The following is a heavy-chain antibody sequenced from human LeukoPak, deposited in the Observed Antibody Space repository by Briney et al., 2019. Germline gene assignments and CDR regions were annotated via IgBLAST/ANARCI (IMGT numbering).Heavy chain of an antibody. Sequence: GGSLRLSCAASGFTFSNYNMNWVRQAPGKGLEWVSTISSSRSSYIYYADSVKGRFTISKDNAKNTVYLQMNNLRAEDTAVYYCVSFYETYWGRGTLVTVSS. D-gene: IGHD2-2*01. CDR1: GFTFSNYN. CDR3: VSFYETY. J-gene: IGHJ4*02. V-gene: IGHV3-21*01. CDR2: ISSSRSSYI.